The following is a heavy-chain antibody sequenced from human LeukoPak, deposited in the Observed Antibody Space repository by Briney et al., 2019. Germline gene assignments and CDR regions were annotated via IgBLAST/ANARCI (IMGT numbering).Heavy chain of an antibody. CDR2: IWYDGSNK. J-gene: IGHJ6*02. D-gene: IGHD6-13*01. Sequence: HAGGSLRLSCAASGFTLSSYGMHWVRQAPGKGPEGVAVIWYDGSNKYYADSVKGRFTISRDNSKNTLYLQMNSLRAEDTAVYYCARYLDAAAYYYYGMDVWGQGTTVTVSS. CDR1: GFTLSSYG. V-gene: IGHV3-33*01. CDR3: ARYLDAAAYYYYGMDV.